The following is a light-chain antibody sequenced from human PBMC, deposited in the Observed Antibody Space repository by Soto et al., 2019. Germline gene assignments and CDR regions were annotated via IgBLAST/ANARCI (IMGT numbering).Light chain of an antibody. Sequence: QSALTQPPSASGSPGQSVTISCTGSRGDVGTYKYVSWYQQHPGKAPKLIIHEVTKRPSGVPDRFSGSKSDNTASLTVSGLQAGDEADYYCSSYAGSNNFVVFGGGTKLPVL. CDR1: RGDVGTYKY. V-gene: IGLV2-8*01. J-gene: IGLJ3*02. CDR2: EVT. CDR3: SSYAGSNNFVV.